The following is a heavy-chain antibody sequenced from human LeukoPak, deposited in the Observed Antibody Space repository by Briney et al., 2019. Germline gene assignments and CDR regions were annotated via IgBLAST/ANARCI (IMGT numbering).Heavy chain of an antibody. D-gene: IGHD1-26*01. J-gene: IGHJ4*02. CDR3: ARVGGSPYFDY. CDR2: IGTDGSST. Sequence: PGGSLRLSCAASGFTFSTYWMHWVRQVPGKGLVWVSRIGTDGSSTSYADSVRGRFTIPRDNAKNTLYLQMNSLRAEDTAMYYCARVGGSPYFDYWGQGSLVTVSS. V-gene: IGHV3-74*01. CDR1: GFTFSTYW.